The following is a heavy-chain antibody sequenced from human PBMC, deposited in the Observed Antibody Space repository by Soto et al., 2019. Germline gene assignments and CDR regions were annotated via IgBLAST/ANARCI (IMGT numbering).Heavy chain of an antibody. CDR2: IYYSGST. J-gene: IGHJ5*01. D-gene: IGHD1-26*01. Sequence: QVQLQESGPGLVKPSQTLSLTCSVSGGSISSGGYYWSWIRQHPEKALEWIGYIYYSGSTNYNPSLKSRVIISVDTSSTRFSLDLRSVTAADTAIYYCARHSASWQWFDYWGQGTLVTVSS. CDR3: ARHSASWQWFDY. V-gene: IGHV4-31*03. CDR1: GGSISSGGYY.